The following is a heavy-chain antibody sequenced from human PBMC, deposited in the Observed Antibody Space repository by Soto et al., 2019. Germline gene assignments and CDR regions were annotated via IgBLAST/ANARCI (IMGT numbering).Heavy chain of an antibody. CDR1: GYTFTSYY. CDR3: AREGGITMIEGGPDSGWFDP. V-gene: IGHV1-46*01. CDR2: INPSGGST. J-gene: IGHJ5*02. D-gene: IGHD3-22*01. Sequence: GASVKVSCKASGYTFTSYYMHWVRQAPGQGLEWMGIINPSGGSTSYAQKFQGRVTMTRDTSTSTVYMELSSLRPEDTAVYYCAREGGITMIEGGPDSGWFDPWGQGTLVTVSS.